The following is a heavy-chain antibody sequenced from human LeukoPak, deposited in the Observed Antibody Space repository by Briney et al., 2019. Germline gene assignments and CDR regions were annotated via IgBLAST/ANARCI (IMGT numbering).Heavy chain of an antibody. V-gene: IGHV4-61*05. CDR1: GGSISSSSYY. Sequence: SETLSLTCTVSGGSISSSSYYWGWIRQPPGRGLEGIGSIYYSGSTNSNPSLRGRLTISVDTSKNQFSLKLSSVSAADTATYFCARVSEQVVSRLYNYYMDVWGKGTTVTVSS. J-gene: IGHJ6*03. CDR3: ARVSEQVVSRLYNYYMDV. CDR2: IYYSGST. D-gene: IGHD5-24*01.